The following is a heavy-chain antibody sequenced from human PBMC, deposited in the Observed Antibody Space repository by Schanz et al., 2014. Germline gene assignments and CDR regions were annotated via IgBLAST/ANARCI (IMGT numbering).Heavy chain of an antibody. V-gene: IGHV1-46*03. J-gene: IGHJ4*02. CDR3: GRGFSRSYIDF. D-gene: IGHD6-6*01. Sequence: QVQLVQSGTQVKKPGASVKVSCKASGYTLSAYSLHWVRQAPGQGLEWMGIVNPSVRGTHFAREFQGRITVTSDASTSTVYMELSGLRSEDTAVYCCGRGFSRSYIDFWGQGTLITVSS. CDR2: VNPSVRGT. CDR1: GYTLSAYS.